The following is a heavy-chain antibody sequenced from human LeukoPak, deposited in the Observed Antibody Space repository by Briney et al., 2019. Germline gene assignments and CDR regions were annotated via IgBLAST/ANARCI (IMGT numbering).Heavy chain of an antibody. J-gene: IGHJ4*02. V-gene: IGHV4-61*02. CDR1: GDSISSVNYY. Sequence: PSETLSLTCTVSGDSISSVNYYWSWIRQPAGKGLEWIGRIYTSGNTNYNPSLKSRITISVDTSKNQFSLKLRSVTAADTAVYYCAGSRGLWFGESPDYFEYWRQGTLVTVSS. CDR2: IYTSGNT. CDR3: AGSRGLWFGESPDYFEY. D-gene: IGHD3-10*01.